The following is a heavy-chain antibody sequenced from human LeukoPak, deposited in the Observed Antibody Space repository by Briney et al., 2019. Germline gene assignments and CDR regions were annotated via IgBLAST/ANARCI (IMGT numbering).Heavy chain of an antibody. Sequence: PSETLSLTCTVSGGSISSYHWSWIRQPPGKGLEWIGYISSSGSTKYNPSLQSRVTISADTSKNQFSLKLSSVTAADTAVYYCARLPFDLGYFDYWGQGALVTVSS. V-gene: IGHV4-59*08. CDR2: ISSSGST. CDR1: GGSISSYH. D-gene: IGHD3-3*01. J-gene: IGHJ4*02. CDR3: ARLPFDLGYFDY.